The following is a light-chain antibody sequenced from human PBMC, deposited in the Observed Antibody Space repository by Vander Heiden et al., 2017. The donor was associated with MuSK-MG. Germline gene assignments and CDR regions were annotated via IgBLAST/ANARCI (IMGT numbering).Light chain of an antibody. V-gene: IGLV2-11*01. Sequence: QSALTQPRPVAGSPGQSVTISCTGTSSDVGGYNYVSWYQQPPGTAPKLMIYDVSKRPSGVPDRFSGSKSGNTASLTISGLQAEDEADYYCCSYAGSYTFVVFGGGTKLTVL. CDR1: SSDVGGYNY. CDR3: CSYAGSYTFVV. J-gene: IGLJ2*01. CDR2: DVS.